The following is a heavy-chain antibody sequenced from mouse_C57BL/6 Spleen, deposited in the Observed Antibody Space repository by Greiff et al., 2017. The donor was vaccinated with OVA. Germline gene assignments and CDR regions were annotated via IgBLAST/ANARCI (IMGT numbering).Heavy chain of an antibody. Sequence: VQLQQSGPGLVAPSQSLSITCTVSGFSLTSYAISWVRQPPGKGLEWLGVIWTGGGTNYNSALKSRLSISKDNSKSQVFLKMNSLQTDDTARYYCARNKDYSNYGDAMDYWGQGTSVTVSS. V-gene: IGHV2-9-1*01. D-gene: IGHD2-5*01. CDR3: ARNKDYSNYGDAMDY. CDR2: IWTGGGT. CDR1: GFSLTSYA. J-gene: IGHJ4*01.